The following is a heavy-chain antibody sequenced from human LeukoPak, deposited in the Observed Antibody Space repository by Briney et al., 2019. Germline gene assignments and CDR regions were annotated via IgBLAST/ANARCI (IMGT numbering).Heavy chain of an antibody. V-gene: IGHV1-69*05. CDR2: IIPIFGTA. D-gene: IGHD6-13*01. Sequence: SVKVSCKASGGTFSSYAISWVRQAPGQGLEWMGGIIPIFGTANYAQKFQGRVTITTDESTSTAYMELSSLRSEDTAVHYCARTLYSSSWYGHWFDPWGQGTLVTVSS. CDR1: GGTFSSYA. J-gene: IGHJ5*02. CDR3: ARTLYSSSWYGHWFDP.